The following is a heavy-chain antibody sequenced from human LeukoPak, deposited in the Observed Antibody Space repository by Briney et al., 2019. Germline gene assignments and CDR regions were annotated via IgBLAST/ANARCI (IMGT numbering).Heavy chain of an antibody. CDR1: GYTFTSYG. CDR2: ISAYNGNT. Sequence: GASVKVSCKASGYTFTSYGISWVRQAPGQGLEWMGWISAYNGNTNYAQKLQGRVTMTTDTSTSTAYMELRSLRSDDTAVYCCAREIRTRTPDLEVYYGMDVWGQGTTVTVSS. D-gene: IGHD1-1*01. V-gene: IGHV1-18*01. CDR3: AREIRTRTPDLEVYYGMDV. J-gene: IGHJ6*02.